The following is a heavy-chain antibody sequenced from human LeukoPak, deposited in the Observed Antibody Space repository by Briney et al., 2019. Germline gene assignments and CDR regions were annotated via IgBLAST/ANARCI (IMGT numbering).Heavy chain of an antibody. CDR3: TTVLMVRGVIINDY. V-gene: IGHV3-15*01. CDR2: IKSKTDGGTT. Sequence: GGSLRLSCAASGFTFSDYEINWVRQAPGKGLEWVGRIKSKTDGGTTDYAAPVKGRFTISRDGSKNTLYLQMNSLKTEDTAVYYCTTVLMVRGVIINDYWGQGTLVTVSS. J-gene: IGHJ4*02. CDR1: GFTFSDYE. D-gene: IGHD3-10*01.